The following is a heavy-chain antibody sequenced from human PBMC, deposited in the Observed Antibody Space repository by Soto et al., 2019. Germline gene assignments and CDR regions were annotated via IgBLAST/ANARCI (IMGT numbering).Heavy chain of an antibody. J-gene: IGHJ4*02. CDR1: GGSISNNNYY. V-gene: IGHV4-39*07. D-gene: IGHD6-13*01. Sequence: SETLSLTCTVSGGSISNNNYYWGWIRQPPGKGLEWIGSIYYSGSTYYNPSLTGRVTISVDTSKDQFSLKLSSVTAADTAVYYCARETGIAAAGTKYYYFDYWGQGTLVTVSS. CDR2: IYYSGST. CDR3: ARETGIAAAGTKYYYFDY.